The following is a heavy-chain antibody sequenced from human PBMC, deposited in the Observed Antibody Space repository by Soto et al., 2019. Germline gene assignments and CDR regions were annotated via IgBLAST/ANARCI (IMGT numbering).Heavy chain of an antibody. D-gene: IGHD4-17*01. CDR3: ARDSPQPLRRYWYFDL. V-gene: IGHV1-69*01. Sequence: QVQLVQSGAEVKKPGSSVKVSCKASGGTFSSYAISWVRQAPGQGLEWMGGIIPIFGTANYAKKLQGGVTITADESTSTAYMELSSLRSEDTAVYYCARDSPQPLRRYWYFDLWGRGTLVTVSS. J-gene: IGHJ2*01. CDR1: GGTFSSYA. CDR2: IIPIFGTA.